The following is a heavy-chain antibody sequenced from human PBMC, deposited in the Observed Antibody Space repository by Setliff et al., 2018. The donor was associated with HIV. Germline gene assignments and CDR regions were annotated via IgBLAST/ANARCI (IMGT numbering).Heavy chain of an antibody. CDR2: IWFDGSNK. CDR1: GLIFSSYS. D-gene: IGHD2-2*01. Sequence: GGSLRLSCAASGLIFSSYSMIWVRQAPGKGLEWVAVIWFDGSNKYYADSVKGRFNISRDNSKNTLYLQMNSLRAEDMAVYYCAKDRGEVPTAFFDYWGQGTLVTVSS. V-gene: IGHV3-33*06. CDR3: AKDRGEVPTAFFDY. J-gene: IGHJ4*02.